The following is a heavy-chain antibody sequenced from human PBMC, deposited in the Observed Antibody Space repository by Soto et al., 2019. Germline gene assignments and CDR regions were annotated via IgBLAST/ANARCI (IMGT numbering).Heavy chain of an antibody. CDR2: ISGSGVIT. Sequence: GGSLRLSCAASGFTFSSYAMGWVRQAPGKGLEWVSSISGSGVITYYADSVKGRFTISRDNSKNTLYLQMNSLRAEDTAVYYCPKGGNGDNGDYYYHMDVWGKGTTVTVSS. J-gene: IGHJ6*03. CDR3: PKGGNGDNGDYYYHMDV. V-gene: IGHV3-23*01. CDR1: GFTFSSYA. D-gene: IGHD4-17*01.